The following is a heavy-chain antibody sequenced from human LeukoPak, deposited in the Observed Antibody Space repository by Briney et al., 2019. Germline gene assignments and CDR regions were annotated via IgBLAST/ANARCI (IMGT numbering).Heavy chain of an antibody. Sequence: GGSLRLSCAASGFTFSSYWMHWVRQAPGKGLVWVSRINSDGSSTSYADSVKGRFTISRDNAKNTLYLQMNSLRAEGTAVYYCARGKYYYGSGSYYKVSNWFDPWGQGTLVTVSS. CDR2: INSDGSST. CDR3: ARGKYYYGSGSYYKVSNWFDP. CDR1: GFTFSSYW. J-gene: IGHJ5*02. V-gene: IGHV3-74*01. D-gene: IGHD3-10*01.